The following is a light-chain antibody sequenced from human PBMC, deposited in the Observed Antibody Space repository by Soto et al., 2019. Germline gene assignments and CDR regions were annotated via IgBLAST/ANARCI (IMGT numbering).Light chain of an antibody. J-gene: IGLJ1*01. CDR1: SSDVGGFNH. V-gene: IGLV2-8*01. CDR3: SSYAVTNIFV. CDR2: EVS. Sequence: QSVLTQPPSASGSPGQSVTISCTVTSSDVGGFNHVSWYQQHPGKAPKVIIYEVSKRPSGVPDRFSGSKSGSTASLTVSGLQAEDEADYYCSSYAVTNIFVFGTGTKVTVL.